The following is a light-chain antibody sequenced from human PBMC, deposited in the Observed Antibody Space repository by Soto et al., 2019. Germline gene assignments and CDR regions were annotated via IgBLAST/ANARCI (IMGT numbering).Light chain of an antibody. CDR3: QQYNSYSWT. V-gene: IGKV1-5*03. CDR1: QSVSSW. CDR2: EAS. J-gene: IGKJ1*01. Sequence: DIQMTQSPSTLSASVGDRVTITCRASQSVSSWLAWYQQKPGRGPKLLIYEASNLETGVPSRFSGSGSGTEFTLTTSSLQPDDFATYHCQQYNSYSWTFGQGTKVEMK.